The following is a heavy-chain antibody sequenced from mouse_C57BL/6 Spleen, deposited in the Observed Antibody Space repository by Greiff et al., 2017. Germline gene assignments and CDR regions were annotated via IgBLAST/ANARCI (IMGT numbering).Heavy chain of an antibody. CDR2: IWSGGST. D-gene: IGHD1-1*01. J-gene: IGHJ4*01. CDR1: GFSLTSYG. Sequence: VQLQESGPGLVQPSQSLSITCTVSGFSLTSYGVPWVRQSPGKGLEWLGVIWSGGSTDYNAAFISKLSISKNNPKSQVFFKMNSLQADDTAIYYCARNGSDYYGRSSHYAMDYWGQGTSVTVSS. V-gene: IGHV2-2*01. CDR3: ARNGSDYYGRSSHYAMDY.